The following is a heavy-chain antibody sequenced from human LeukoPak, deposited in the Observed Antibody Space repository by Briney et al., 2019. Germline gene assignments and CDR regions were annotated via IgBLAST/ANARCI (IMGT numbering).Heavy chain of an antibody. CDR1: GYIFISYY. CDR3: ARDSSGSYNGYFDY. D-gene: IGHD1-26*01. J-gene: IGHJ4*02. Sequence: ASVKVSCKASGYIFISYYMNWVRQAPGQGLEWMGGIIPIFGTANYAQKFQGRVTITTDESTSTAYMELSSLRSEDTAVYYCARDSSGSYNGYFDYWGQGTLVTVSS. V-gene: IGHV1-69*05. CDR2: IIPIFGTA.